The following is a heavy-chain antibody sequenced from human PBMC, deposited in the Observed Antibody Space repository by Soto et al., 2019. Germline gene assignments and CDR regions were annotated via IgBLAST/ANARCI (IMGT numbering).Heavy chain of an antibody. Sequence: QVQLVQSGAEVKKPGASVKVSCKASGYTFTSYDINWVRQATGQGLEWMGWMNPNSGNTGYAQKFQGRVTMTRNTSISTAYMELSSLRSEDTAVYYCARGYCSGGSCYHNYYYSYGMDVWGQGTTVTVSS. V-gene: IGHV1-8*01. CDR1: GYTFTSYD. CDR2: MNPNSGNT. D-gene: IGHD2-15*01. CDR3: ARGYCSGGSCYHNYYYSYGMDV. J-gene: IGHJ6*02.